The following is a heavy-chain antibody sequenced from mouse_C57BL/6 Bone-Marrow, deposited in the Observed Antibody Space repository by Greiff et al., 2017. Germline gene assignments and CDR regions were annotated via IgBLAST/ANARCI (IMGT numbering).Heavy chain of an antibody. CDR1: GFNITDDY. CDR2: IDPENGVP. J-gene: IGHJ4*01. D-gene: IGHD1-1*01. V-gene: IGHV14-4*01. CDR3: TAWYYGRLYAMDY. Sequence: EVQLQQSGAELVRPGASVKLSCTASGFNITDDYMHWVKQRPDQGLGWIGWIDPENGVPEYASKFQGKATLTVDTSSNTAYMQRSRLTSEDTAVYDCTAWYYGRLYAMDYWGQGTSVTVSS.